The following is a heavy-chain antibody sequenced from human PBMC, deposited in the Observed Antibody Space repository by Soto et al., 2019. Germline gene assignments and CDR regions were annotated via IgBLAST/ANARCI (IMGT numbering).Heavy chain of an antibody. D-gene: IGHD2-21*01. J-gene: IGHJ6*02. CDR1: GFSLSTSGVG. CDR3: IPRCCGADCLQSYASHYYYGMDV. CDR2: IYWDDDK. Sequence: SGPTLVNPTQTLTLTCTFSGFSLSTSGVGVGWIRQPPGKALEWLALIYWDDDKRYSPSLRSRPTISKDTSKNQVVLTMTNMDPVHTASYYCIPRCCGADCLQSYASHYYYGMDVWGQGTPVTVSS. V-gene: IGHV2-5*02.